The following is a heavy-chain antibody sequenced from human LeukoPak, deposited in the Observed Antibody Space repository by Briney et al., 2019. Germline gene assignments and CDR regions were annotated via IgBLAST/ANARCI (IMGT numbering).Heavy chain of an antibody. D-gene: IGHD6-19*01. CDR2: INHSGST. CDR1: GGSFSGYY. V-gene: IGHV4-34*01. Sequence: SETLSLTCAVYGGSFSGYYWSWLRQPPGKGLEWIGEINHSGSTNYNPSLKSRVTISVDTSKNQFSLKLSSVTAADTAVYYCARNVGSSGWYPAYYYYGMDVWGQGTTVTVSS. J-gene: IGHJ6*02. CDR3: ARNVGSSGWYPAYYYYGMDV.